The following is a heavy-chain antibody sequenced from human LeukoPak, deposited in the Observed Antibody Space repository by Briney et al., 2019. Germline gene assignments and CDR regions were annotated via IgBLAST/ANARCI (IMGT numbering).Heavy chain of an antibody. Sequence: PSETLSLTCTVSAGSISSGGYYWSWIRQHPGKGLEWIGYIYYSGSTYYNPSLKSRVTISVDTSKNQFSLKLSSVTAADTAVYYCARDSSPTRDFWSGYYIGWFDPWGQGTLVTVSS. CDR3: ARDSSPTRDFWSGYYIGWFDP. V-gene: IGHV4-31*03. D-gene: IGHD3-3*01. CDR2: IYYSGST. CDR1: AGSISSGGYY. J-gene: IGHJ5*02.